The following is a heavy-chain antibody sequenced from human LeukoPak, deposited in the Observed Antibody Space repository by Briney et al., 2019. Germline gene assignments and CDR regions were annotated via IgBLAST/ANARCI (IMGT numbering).Heavy chain of an antibody. CDR3: AKWKYSNSGIDDY. CDR1: GFTFSSYV. CDR2: IGGSVGSM. V-gene: IGHV3-23*01. D-gene: IGHD6-6*01. J-gene: IGHJ4*02. Sequence: GGSLRLSCAASGFTFSSYVMSWVRKAPGKGLEWVSNIGGSVGSMFYAASVKGRFAISRDNSKNMLYLQMNSLRAEDTAVHYCAKWKYSNSGIDDYWGQGTLVTVSS.